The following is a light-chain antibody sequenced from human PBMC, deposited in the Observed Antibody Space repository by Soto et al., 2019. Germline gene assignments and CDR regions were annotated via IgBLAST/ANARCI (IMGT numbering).Light chain of an antibody. Sequence: EIVLTQSPGTLSLSPGESATLSCRASQSVRSASLVWYQQRPGQAPRLLIYAASTRATGIPDRFSGRGSGTDFTLTVSRLEPEDFAVYYCQQYDNSPPMYTFGQGTKLEIK. CDR2: AAS. V-gene: IGKV3-20*01. J-gene: IGKJ2*01. CDR3: QQYDNSPPMYT. CDR1: QSVRSAS.